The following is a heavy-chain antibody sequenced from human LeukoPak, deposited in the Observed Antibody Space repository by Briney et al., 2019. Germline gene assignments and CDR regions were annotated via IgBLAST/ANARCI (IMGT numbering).Heavy chain of an antibody. D-gene: IGHD4-17*01. CDR3: ARGLRYTVTTLDV. CDR1: GGSLSSSYFY. V-gene: IGHV4-30-4*08. CDR2: IYCSGST. Sequence: SETLSLTCIVSGGSLSSSYFYWGWIRQPPGKSREWSDFIYCSGSTYYTPSLRRRVSISVDTSKHQFSLKLSSVTAADTAVYYCARGLRYTVTTLDVWGQGTTVIVSS. J-gene: IGHJ6*02.